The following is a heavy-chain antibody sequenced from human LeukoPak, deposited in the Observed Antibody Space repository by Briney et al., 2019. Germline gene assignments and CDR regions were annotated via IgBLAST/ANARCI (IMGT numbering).Heavy chain of an antibody. J-gene: IGHJ4*02. CDR2: FSGSGAGT. CDR1: AFNLTSYA. V-gene: IGHV3-23*01. CDR3: AKDWLLGEHFDY. D-gene: IGHD3-9*01. Sequence: GGSLRLSCAASAFNLTSYAMSWVRHAAGKGMEWVSGFSGSGAGTYYADSVKGRFTIYRDNSKDTLYLQMNRLRAEDTAVYYCAKDWLLGEHFDYWGQGTLVTVSS.